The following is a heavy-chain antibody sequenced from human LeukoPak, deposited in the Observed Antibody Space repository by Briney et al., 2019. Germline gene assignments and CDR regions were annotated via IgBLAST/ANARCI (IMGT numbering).Heavy chain of an antibody. CDR2: ISSSGSTI. CDR3: AREGMTTVTYDY. V-gene: IGHV3-48*03. D-gene: IGHD4-17*01. CDR1: GFIFSSYE. J-gene: IGHJ4*02. Sequence: GGSLRLSCAASGFIFSSYEMNWVRQAAGKGLEWVSYISSSGSTIYYADSVKGRFTISRDNAKNSLYLQMNSLRAEDTAVYYCAREGMTTVTYDYWGQGALVTVSS.